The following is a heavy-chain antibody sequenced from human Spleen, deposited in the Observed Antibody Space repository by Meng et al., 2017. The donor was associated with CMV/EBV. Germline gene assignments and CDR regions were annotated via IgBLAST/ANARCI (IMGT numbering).Heavy chain of an antibody. V-gene: IGHV3-53*01. Sequence: GESLKISCAASGVTVSSNYMSWVRQAPGKGLAWVSVIYSGGSTYYADSVKGRFTISRDNSKNTLYLQMNSLRAEDTAVYYCASSIFGVVMRTYYYYYGMDVWGQGTTVTVSS. CDR1: GVTVSSNY. D-gene: IGHD3-3*01. CDR3: ASSIFGVVMRTYYYYYGMDV. CDR2: IYSGGST. J-gene: IGHJ6*02.